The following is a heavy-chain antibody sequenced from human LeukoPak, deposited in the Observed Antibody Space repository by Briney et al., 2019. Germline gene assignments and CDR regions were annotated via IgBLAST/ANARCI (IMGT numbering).Heavy chain of an antibody. CDR2: ITNTNSAI. D-gene: IGHD2-2*01. J-gene: IGHJ4*02. V-gene: IGHV3-48*02. CDR3: ARTSYIDY. Sequence: GGSLRLSCAASGFTFSSYTMNWVRQAPGKGLEWISYITNTNSAIYYADSVQGRFTISRDNAKNSLYLQMNSLRDEDTAVYYCARTSYIDYWGQGTLVTVSS. CDR1: GFTFSSYT.